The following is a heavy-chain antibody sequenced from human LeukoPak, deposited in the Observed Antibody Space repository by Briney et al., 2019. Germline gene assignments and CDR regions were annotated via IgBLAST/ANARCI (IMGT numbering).Heavy chain of an antibody. CDR1: GFAFSSYW. V-gene: IGHV3-7*01. D-gene: IGHD3-22*01. CDR3: ARDANYYDSRGENYFTC. Sequence: GGSLRLSCAASGFAFSSYWMSWVRQAPGKGLEWVAKIKRDGSDTYYVDSVKGRFTISRDNAKNSLYLQLNSLRAEDTAVYYCARDANYYDSRGENYFTCWGQGTLATVSS. J-gene: IGHJ4*02. CDR2: IKRDGSDT.